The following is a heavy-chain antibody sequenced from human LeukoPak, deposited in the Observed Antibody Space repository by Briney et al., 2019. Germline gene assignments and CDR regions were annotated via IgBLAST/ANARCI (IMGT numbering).Heavy chain of an antibody. V-gene: IGHV1-46*01. CDR3: ARVGYDILTGLDY. Sequence: ASVKVSCKASGYTFTSYYMHWVQQAPGQGLEWMGIINPSGGSTSYAQKFQGRVTMTRDMSTSTVYMELSSLRSEDAAVYYCARVGYDILTGLDYWGQGTLVTVSS. CDR1: GYTFTSYY. D-gene: IGHD3-9*01. CDR2: INPSGGST. J-gene: IGHJ4*02.